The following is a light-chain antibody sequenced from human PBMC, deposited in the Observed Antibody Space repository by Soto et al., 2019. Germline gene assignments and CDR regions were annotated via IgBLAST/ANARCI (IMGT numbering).Light chain of an antibody. V-gene: IGKV3-20*01. J-gene: IGKJ4*02. CDR3: QQYATTPLT. Sequence: EIVLTQSPGTLSLSPGERATLSCRASQSVSSSYLAWYQQKPGQAPRLLIYGALSRATGIPDRFSGSGSGTDFTLTISRLEPEDFALYYCQQYATTPLTFGGGTKVDIK. CDR2: GAL. CDR1: QSVSSSY.